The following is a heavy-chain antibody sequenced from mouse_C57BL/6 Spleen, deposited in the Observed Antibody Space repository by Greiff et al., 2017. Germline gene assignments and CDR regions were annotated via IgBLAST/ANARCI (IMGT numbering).Heavy chain of an antibody. CDR1: GYTFTSYW. J-gene: IGHJ2*01. D-gene: IGHD2-3*01. Sequence: QVQLQQPGAELVKPGASVKMSCTASGYTFTSYWITWVKQRPGQGLEWIGDIYPGSGSTNYNEKFKSKATLTVDTSSSTAYMQLSSLTSEDSAVYYCARWFYDGYYGSYWGQGTTLTVSS. CDR3: ARWFYDGYYGSY. V-gene: IGHV1-55*01. CDR2: IYPGSGST.